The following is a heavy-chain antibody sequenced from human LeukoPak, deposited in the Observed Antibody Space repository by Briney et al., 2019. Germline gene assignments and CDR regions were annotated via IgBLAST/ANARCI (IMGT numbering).Heavy chain of an antibody. V-gene: IGHV3-21*01. CDR2: VSSSSIYI. CDR3: ARGYGSGSSHIDY. Sequence: PGGSLRLSCAASGFPFSSYSMNWVRQAPGKGLEWVSSVSSSSIYIYYADSVKGRFTISRDNAKNSLYLQMNSLRAEDTAVYYCARGYGSGSSHIDYWGQGTLVTVSS. J-gene: IGHJ4*02. D-gene: IGHD3-10*01. CDR1: GFPFSSYS.